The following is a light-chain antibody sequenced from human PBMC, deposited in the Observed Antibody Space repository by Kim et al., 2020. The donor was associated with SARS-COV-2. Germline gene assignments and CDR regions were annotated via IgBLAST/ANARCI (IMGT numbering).Light chain of an antibody. CDR3: SSYAGSNSVV. CDR1: SRDVGGYNY. Sequence: GQAVTIAGTGTSRDVGGYNYVSWDQQHPGKAPKLMIFEVSKRPSGVPDRCSGAKSGHTASLTVSGLQAEDEADYYCSSYAGSNSVVFGGGTQLTVL. CDR2: EVS. J-gene: IGLJ2*01. V-gene: IGLV2-8*01.